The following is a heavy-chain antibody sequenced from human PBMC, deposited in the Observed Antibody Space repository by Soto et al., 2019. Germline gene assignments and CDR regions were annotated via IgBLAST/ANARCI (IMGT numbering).Heavy chain of an antibody. Sequence: QLQLQESGPGLVKPSETLSLTCTVSGGSISSSSYYWGWIRQPPGKGLEWIGSIYYSGSTYYNPSLKSRVTISVDTSKNQFSLKLSSVTAADTAVFYCARRSSVGAIYFDYWGQGTLVTVSS. CDR2: IYYSGST. CDR1: GGSISSSSYY. J-gene: IGHJ4*02. CDR3: ARRSSVGAIYFDY. D-gene: IGHD1-26*01. V-gene: IGHV4-39*01.